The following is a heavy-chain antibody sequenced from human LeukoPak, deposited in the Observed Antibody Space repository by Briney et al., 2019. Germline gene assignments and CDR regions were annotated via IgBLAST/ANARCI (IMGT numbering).Heavy chain of an antibody. CDR3: TRYDSSRFDP. CDR2: ISSSSTYI. CDR1: GFTFRTYT. V-gene: IGHV3-21*01. J-gene: IGHJ5*02. Sequence: KAGGSLRLSCAASGFTFRTYTMNWVRQAPGKGLEWVSSISSSSTYIYYADSMKGRFTISRDNARNTMDLQMNSLRVEDTAVYHCTRYDSSRFDPWGQGTLVIVSS. D-gene: IGHD3-3*01.